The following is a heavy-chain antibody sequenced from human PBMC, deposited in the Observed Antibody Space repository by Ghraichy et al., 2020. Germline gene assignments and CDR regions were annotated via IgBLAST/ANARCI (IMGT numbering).Heavy chain of an antibody. J-gene: IGHJ4*02. Sequence: GSLRLSCAASGFTFSSYSMNWVRQAPGKGLEWVSSISSSSSYIYYADSVKGRFTISRDNAKNSLYLQMNSLRAEDTAVYYCARALMSGWFFDYWGQGTLVTVSS. V-gene: IGHV3-21*01. CDR2: ISSSSSYI. D-gene: IGHD6-19*01. CDR3: ARALMSGWFFDY. CDR1: GFTFSSYS.